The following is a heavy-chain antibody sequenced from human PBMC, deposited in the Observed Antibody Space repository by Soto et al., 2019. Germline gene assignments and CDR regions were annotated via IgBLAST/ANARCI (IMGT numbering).Heavy chain of an antibody. CDR3: ARDSDFCTGGSCYGNFDF. CDR2: TYYSGRT. D-gene: IGHD2-15*01. V-gene: IGHV4-31*03. CDR1: GGSISSGTYY. J-gene: IGHJ4*02. Sequence: QVQLQESGPGLVKPSQTLSLTCTVSGGSISSGTYYWTWIRQRPGKGLEWIGFTYYSGRTYYNPSLKSRTTISPDTSENQFSLRLSSVTAADTAVYYCARDSDFCTGGSCYGNFDFWGQGTLVTVSS.